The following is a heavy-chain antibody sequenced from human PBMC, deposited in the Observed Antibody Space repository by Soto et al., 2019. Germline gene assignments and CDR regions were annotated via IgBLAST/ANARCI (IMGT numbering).Heavy chain of an antibody. CDR3: ARDRGRCSSTSCYRAPPRNWFDP. V-gene: IGHV1-69*06. Sequence: SLKVSCKASGVTFSSYAISWVRQAPGQGLEWMGGIIPIFGTANYAQKFQGRVTITADKSTSTAYMELSSLRSEDTAVYYCARDRGRCSSTSCYRAPPRNWFDPWGQGTLVTVSS. CDR1: GVTFSSYA. CDR2: IIPIFGTA. J-gene: IGHJ5*02. D-gene: IGHD2-2*02.